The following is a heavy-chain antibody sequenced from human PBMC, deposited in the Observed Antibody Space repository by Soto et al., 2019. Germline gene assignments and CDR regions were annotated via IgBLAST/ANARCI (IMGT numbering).Heavy chain of an antibody. CDR1: GDSVSSNSAA. D-gene: IGHD2-15*01. J-gene: IGHJ4*02. CDR2: TYYRSKWYN. V-gene: IGHV6-1*01. CDR3: ARGSSFFMVFDY. Sequence: QTLSLTCAISGDSVSSNSAAWNWIRQSPSRGLEWLGRTYYRSKWYNDYAVSVKSRITINPDTSKNQFSLKLSSVTAADTAVYYCARGSSFFMVFDYWGQGTLVTVSS.